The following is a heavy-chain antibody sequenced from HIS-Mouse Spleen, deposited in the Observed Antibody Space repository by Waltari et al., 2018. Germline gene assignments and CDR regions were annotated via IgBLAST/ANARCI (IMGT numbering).Heavy chain of an antibody. D-gene: IGHD6-13*01. CDR1: GGSISSSSYY. CDR2: IYYSGST. J-gene: IGHJ2*01. V-gene: IGHV4-39*07. Sequence: QLQLQESGPGLVKPSETLSLTCTVPGGSISSSSYYWGWIRQPPGKGLGWIGSIYYSGSTYSNPSLRGRVTISVDTSKNQFSLKLSSVTAADTAVYYCAREIPYSSSWYDWYFDLWGRGTLVTVSS. CDR3: AREIPYSSSWYDWYFDL.